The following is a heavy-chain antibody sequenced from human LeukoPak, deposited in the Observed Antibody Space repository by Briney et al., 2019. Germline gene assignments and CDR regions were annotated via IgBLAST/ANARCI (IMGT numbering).Heavy chain of an antibody. J-gene: IGHJ4*02. CDR3: ARELPFDY. D-gene: IGHD1-26*01. V-gene: IGHV3-74*01. CDR1: GFTFSTYW. CDR2: ISGDGSTT. Sequence: TGGSLRLSCAASGFTFSTYWMHWVRQAPGKGLVWVSRISGDGSTTNYADSVKGRFSISRDNAKNTLYLQMNSLRAEDTAVYYCARELPFDYWGQGTLVTVSS.